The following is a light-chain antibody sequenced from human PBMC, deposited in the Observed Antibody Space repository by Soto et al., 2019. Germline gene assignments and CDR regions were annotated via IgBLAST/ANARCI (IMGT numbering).Light chain of an antibody. V-gene: IGKV4-1*01. Sequence: DIVMTHSPDSLAVSLGERDTINCTSSQTVLDSFNNKDYLTWYQQKPGQAPRVLIYGASTRATGTPDRLSGSGSGTDFTLTISRLEPEDFAVYYCQQYSTSPWTFGQGTKV. CDR1: QTVLDSFNNKDY. CDR2: GAS. CDR3: QQYSTSPWT. J-gene: IGKJ1*01.